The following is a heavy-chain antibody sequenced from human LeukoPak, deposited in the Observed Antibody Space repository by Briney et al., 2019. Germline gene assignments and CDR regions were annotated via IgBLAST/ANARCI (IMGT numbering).Heavy chain of an antibody. CDR3: ARDNIPRGVVTHSPDY. CDR1: GGSFSGYY. D-gene: IGHD3-3*01. V-gene: IGHV4-34*01. CDR2: INHSGST. Sequence: SETLSLTCAVYGGSFSGYYWSWIRQPPGKGLEWIGEINHSGSTNYNPSLKSRVTISVDTSKNQFSLKLSSVTAADTAVYYCARDNIPRGVVTHSPDYWGQGTLVTVSS. J-gene: IGHJ4*02.